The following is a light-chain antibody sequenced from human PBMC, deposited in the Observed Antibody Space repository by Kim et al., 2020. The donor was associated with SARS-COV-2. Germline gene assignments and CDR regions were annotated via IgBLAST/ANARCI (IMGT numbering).Light chain of an antibody. V-gene: IGLV1-51*01. CDR3: ESWDGSLSAVL. CDR1: NSNIEIMC. CDR2: NNN. J-gene: IGLJ2*01. Sequence: QKVTISCAGSNSNIEIMCVFGYHQVRGTPRKPLIYNNNSRPAGFPDRFSGSKSGTSATLGITGIRTGDEADYYCESWDGSLSAVLFGGGTQLTVL.